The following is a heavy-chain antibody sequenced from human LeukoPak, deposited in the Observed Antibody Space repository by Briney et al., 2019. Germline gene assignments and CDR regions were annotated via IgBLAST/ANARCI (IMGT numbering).Heavy chain of an antibody. J-gene: IGHJ6*02. Sequence: GGSLRLSCAASGFTFSSYSMNWVRQAPGKGLEWVSSISSSSSYIYCADSVEGRFTISRDNAKNSLYLQMNSLRAEDTAVYYCARDPNSRRYYYYGMDVWGQGTTVTVSS. CDR2: ISSSSSYI. CDR3: ARDPNSRRYYYYGMDV. V-gene: IGHV3-21*01. D-gene: IGHD6-13*01. CDR1: GFTFSSYS.